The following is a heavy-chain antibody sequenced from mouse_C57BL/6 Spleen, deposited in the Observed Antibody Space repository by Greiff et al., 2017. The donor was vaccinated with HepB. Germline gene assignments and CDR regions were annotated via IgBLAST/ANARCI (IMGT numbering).Heavy chain of an antibody. V-gene: IGHV1-82*01. CDR1: GYAFSSSW. CDR3: VRGDYYDYSYCFDY. CDR2: IYPGDGDT. Sequence: VQLQQSGPELVKPGASVKISCKASGYAFSSSWMNWVKQRPGKGLEWIGRIYPGDGDTNYNGKFKGKATLTADKSSSTAYMQLSSLTSEDSAVYFCVRGDYYDYSYCFDYWGQGTTLTVSS. J-gene: IGHJ2*01. D-gene: IGHD2-4*01.